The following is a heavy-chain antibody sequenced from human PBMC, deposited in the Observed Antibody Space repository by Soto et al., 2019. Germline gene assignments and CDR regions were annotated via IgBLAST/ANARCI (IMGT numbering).Heavy chain of an antibody. D-gene: IGHD2-2*01. CDR1: GFDFNSYS. CDR3: TSSRSPDAY. V-gene: IGHV3-48*01. CDR2: INSGSTSV. Sequence: GGSLRLSCVASGFDFNSYSMNWVRQAPGKGLEWISYINSGSTSVFYAVSVKGRFTISRDNAKNSLYLQMNSLRAKDTAVYYCTSSRSPDAYWGQGTLVTVSS. J-gene: IGHJ4*02.